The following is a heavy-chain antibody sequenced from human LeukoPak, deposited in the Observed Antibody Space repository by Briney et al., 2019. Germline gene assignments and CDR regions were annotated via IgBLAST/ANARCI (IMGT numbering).Heavy chain of an antibody. CDR1: GYTFTDYY. CDR3: ARDGDYYDSSGYYRHAFDI. Sequence: EASVKVSCKASGYTFTDYYMHWVRQAPGQGLEWMGWISAYNGNTNYAQKLQGRVTMTTDTSTSTAYMELRSLRSDDTAVYYCARDGDYYDSSGYYRHAFDIWGQGTMVTVSS. V-gene: IGHV1-18*04. CDR2: ISAYNGNT. J-gene: IGHJ3*02. D-gene: IGHD3-22*01.